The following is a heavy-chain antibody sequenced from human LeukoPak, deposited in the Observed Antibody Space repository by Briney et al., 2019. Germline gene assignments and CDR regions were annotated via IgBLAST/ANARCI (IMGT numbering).Heavy chain of an antibody. CDR1: GFTFDDYG. V-gene: IGHV3-20*04. CDR2: INWNGGST. Sequence: RPGGSLRLSCAASGFTFDDYGMSWVRQAPGKGLEWVSGINWNGGSTGYADSVKGRFTISRDNAKNSLYLQMYSLRAEDTALYYCARGSGYSSSCYESVYWGQGTLVTVSS. CDR3: ARGSGYSSSCYESVY. D-gene: IGHD6-13*01. J-gene: IGHJ4*02.